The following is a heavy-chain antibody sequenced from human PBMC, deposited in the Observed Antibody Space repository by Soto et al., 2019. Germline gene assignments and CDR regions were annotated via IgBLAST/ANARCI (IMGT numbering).Heavy chain of an antibody. J-gene: IGHJ4*02. V-gene: IGHV4-59*08. CDR2: IYYSGTT. CDR1: GGSISNFY. D-gene: IGHD3-9*01. CDR3: ARRELLTGYYRWFDY. Sequence: TSETLSLTCTVSGGSISNFYWSWIRQPPGKGLEWIGYIYYSGTTSYNPSLNSRVTISVDTSKNQFSLKLSSVTAADTAVYYCARRELLTGYYRWFDYWGQGTLVTVSS.